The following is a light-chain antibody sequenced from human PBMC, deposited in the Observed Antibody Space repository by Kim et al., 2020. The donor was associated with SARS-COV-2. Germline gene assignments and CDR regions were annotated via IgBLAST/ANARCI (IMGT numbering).Light chain of an antibody. V-gene: IGLV2-14*03. CDR1: SSALDGYNY. Sequence: QSITIPCTEASSALDGYNYVAWYQQHPGKAPKLMIYDVSNRPSGVSNRFSGSKSGNTASLTISGLQAEDEADYYCSSYTSSSTVFGGGTQLTVL. J-gene: IGLJ2*01. CDR2: DVS. CDR3: SSYTSSSTV.